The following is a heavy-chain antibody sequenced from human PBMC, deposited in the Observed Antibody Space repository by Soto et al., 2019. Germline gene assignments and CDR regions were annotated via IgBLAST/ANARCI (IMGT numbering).Heavy chain of an antibody. D-gene: IGHD3-3*01. Sequence: GESLKISCAASGFTFSSYAMSWVRQAPGKGLEWVSAISGSGGSTYYADSVKGRFTISRDNSKNTLYLQMNSLRAEDTAVYYCAKGGNDFWSGSLYYYYYYGMDVWGQGTTVTVSS. CDR2: ISGSGGST. J-gene: IGHJ6*02. CDR1: GFTFSSYA. CDR3: AKGGNDFWSGSLYYYYYYGMDV. V-gene: IGHV3-23*01.